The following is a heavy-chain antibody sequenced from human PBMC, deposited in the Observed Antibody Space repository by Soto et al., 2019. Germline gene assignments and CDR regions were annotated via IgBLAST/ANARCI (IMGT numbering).Heavy chain of an antibody. Sequence: PSQTLSLTCAISGDSVSSNSAAWNWIRQSPSRGLEWLGRTYYRSKWYNDYAVSVKSRITINPDTSKNQFSLQLNSVTPEDTAVYYCARVWGQQQGQVGGYYYYGMDVWGQGTTVTVSS. J-gene: IGHJ6*02. D-gene: IGHD3-16*01. CDR1: GDSVSSNSAA. CDR2: TYYRSKWYN. CDR3: ARVWGQQQGQVGGYYYYGMDV. V-gene: IGHV6-1*01.